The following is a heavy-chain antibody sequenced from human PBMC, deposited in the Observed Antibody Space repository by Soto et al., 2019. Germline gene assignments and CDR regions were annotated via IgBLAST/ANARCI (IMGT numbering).Heavy chain of an antibody. CDR2: ISGSGGST. CDR1: GFTFSSYA. CDR3: AKGSASARPYFFDS. D-gene: IGHD6-6*01. Sequence: PGGSLRLSCAASGFTFSSYAMSWVRQAPGKGLEWVSAISGSGGSTYYTDSVKGRFTISRDNSKNTLYLQMNSLRAEDTAIYYCAKGSASARPYFFDSWGQGTLVTVSS. V-gene: IGHV3-23*01. J-gene: IGHJ4*02.